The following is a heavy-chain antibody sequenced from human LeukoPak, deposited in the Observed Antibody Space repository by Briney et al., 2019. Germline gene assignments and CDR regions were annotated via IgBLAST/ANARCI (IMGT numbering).Heavy chain of an antibody. CDR3: ARDLVEAAGTGGAFDI. J-gene: IGHJ3*02. V-gene: IGHV1-69*04. CDR2: IIPILGIA. CDR1: GGTFSSYT. Sequence: SVKVSCKASGGTFSSYTISWVRQAPGQGLEWMGRIIPILGIANYAQKFQGRVTITADKSTSTAYMELSSLRSEDTAVYYCARDLVEAAGTGGAFDIWGQGTMVTVSS. D-gene: IGHD6-13*01.